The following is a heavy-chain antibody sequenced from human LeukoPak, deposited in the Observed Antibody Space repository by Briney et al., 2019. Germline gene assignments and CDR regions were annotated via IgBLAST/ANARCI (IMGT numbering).Heavy chain of an antibody. V-gene: IGHV4-59*01. D-gene: IGHD4-17*01. CDR3: ARGSRLRCLDY. J-gene: IGHJ4*02. CDR1: GGSISSYY. Sequence: MASETLSLTCTVSGGSISSYYWSWIRQPPGKGLEWIGYIYYSGSTNYNPSLKSRVTISVDTSKNQFSLKLSSVTAADTAVYYCARGSRLRCLDYWGQGTLVTVSS. CDR2: IYYSGST.